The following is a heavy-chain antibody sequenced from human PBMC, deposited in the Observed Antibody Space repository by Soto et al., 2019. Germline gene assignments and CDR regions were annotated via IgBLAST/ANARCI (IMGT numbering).Heavy chain of an antibody. CDR1: GFTFSSYG. Sequence: LRLSCAASGFTFSSYGMRWVRQAPGKGLEWVAVISYDGSNKYYADSVKGRFTISRDNSKNTLYLQMNSLRAEDTAVYYCAKAPGYSSSWYMLYYYYYGMDVWGQGTTVTVSS. J-gene: IGHJ6*02. CDR2: ISYDGSNK. D-gene: IGHD6-13*01. V-gene: IGHV3-30*18. CDR3: AKAPGYSSSWYMLYYYYYGMDV.